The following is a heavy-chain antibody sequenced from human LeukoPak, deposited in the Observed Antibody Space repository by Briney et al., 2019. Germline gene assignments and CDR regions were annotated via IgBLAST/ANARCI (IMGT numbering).Heavy chain of an antibody. D-gene: IGHD3-22*01. CDR3: ARSDYYDNAFDI. Sequence: PSETLSLTRTVSGGSISSYYWSWIRQPPGKGLEWIGYIYYSGSTNYNPSLKSRVTISVDTSKNQFSLKLSSVTAADTAVYYCARSDYYDNAFDIWGQGTLVTVSS. V-gene: IGHV4-59*01. CDR2: IYYSGST. J-gene: IGHJ4*02. CDR1: GGSISSYY.